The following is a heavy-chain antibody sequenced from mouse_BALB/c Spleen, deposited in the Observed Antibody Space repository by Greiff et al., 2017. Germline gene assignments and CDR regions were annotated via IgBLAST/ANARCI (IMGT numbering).Heavy chain of an antibody. V-gene: IGHV1-14*01. D-gene: IGHD1-1*01. J-gene: IGHJ4*01. CDR1: GYTFTSYV. Sequence: EVKLQESGPELVKPGASVKMSCKASGYTFTSYVMHWVKQKPGQGLEWIGYINPYNDGTKYNEKFKGKATLTSDKSSSTAYMELSSLTSEDSAVYYCASGYYGNLGYAMDYWGQGTSVTVSS. CDR3: ASGYYGNLGYAMDY. CDR2: INPYNDGT.